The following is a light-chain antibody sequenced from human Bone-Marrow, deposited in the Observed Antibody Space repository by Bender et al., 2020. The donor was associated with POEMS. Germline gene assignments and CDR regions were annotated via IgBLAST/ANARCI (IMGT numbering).Light chain of an antibody. CDR3: AAWEDSLNGWV. V-gene: IGLV1-44*01. CDR1: SSNIGTNP. CDR2: RDD. J-gene: IGLJ3*02. Sequence: QSVLTQPPSASGTPGQRVTISCSGSSSNIGTNPVNWYQQLPGTPPKLLIYRDDQRPSEVPDRFSASKSGTSASLAISALRSEDEADYYCAAWEDSLNGWVFGGGTKLTVL.